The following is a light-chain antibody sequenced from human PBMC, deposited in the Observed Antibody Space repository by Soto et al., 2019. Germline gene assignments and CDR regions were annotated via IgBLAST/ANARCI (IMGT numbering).Light chain of an antibody. CDR2: GAS. Sequence: EILMTQSPATLSVSPGERATLSCRASQSVTTNLAWYQQKPGQAPRLVIYGASTRATGIPVRFSGSGSGTEFALTISSLRSEDFAVYYCQQYENWPPMHSFGQGTKLEIK. CDR1: QSVTTN. V-gene: IGKV3-15*01. J-gene: IGKJ2*01. CDR3: QQYENWPPMHS.